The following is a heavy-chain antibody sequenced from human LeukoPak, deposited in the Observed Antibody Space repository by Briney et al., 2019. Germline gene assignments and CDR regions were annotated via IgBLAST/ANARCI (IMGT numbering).Heavy chain of an antibody. V-gene: IGHV4-30-4*08. Sequence: SQTLSLTCTVPGGSISSNDHYWSWIRQPPGKGLEWIGYIHHSGSTYYNPSLKSRVTISVDTSKNQFSLKLSSVTAADTAVYYCASKRITMIVVVTDNWFDPWGQGTLVTVSS. CDR2: IHHSGST. D-gene: IGHD3-22*01. CDR3: ASKRITMIVVVTDNWFDP. J-gene: IGHJ5*02. CDR1: GGSISSNDHY.